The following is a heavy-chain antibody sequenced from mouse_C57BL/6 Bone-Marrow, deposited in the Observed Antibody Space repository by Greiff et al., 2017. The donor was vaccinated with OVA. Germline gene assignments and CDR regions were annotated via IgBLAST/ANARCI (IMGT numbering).Heavy chain of an antibody. CDR3: AREYDGFDY. Sequence: EVQGVESGGGLVKPGGSLKLSCAASGFTFSSYAMSWVRQTPEKRLEWVATISDGGSYTYYPDNVKGRFTISRDNAKNNLYLQMSHLKSEDTAMYYCAREYDGFDYWGQGTTLTVSS. D-gene: IGHD2-14*01. J-gene: IGHJ2*01. CDR2: ISDGGSYT. CDR1: GFTFSSYA. V-gene: IGHV5-4*01.